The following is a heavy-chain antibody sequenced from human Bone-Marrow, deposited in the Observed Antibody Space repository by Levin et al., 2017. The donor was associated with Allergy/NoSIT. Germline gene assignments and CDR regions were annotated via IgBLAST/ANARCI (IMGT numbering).Heavy chain of an antibody. CDR1: GFTFSTYE. CDR2: INADVVTT. Sequence: GGSLRLSCAASGFTFSTYEMIWVRQAPAKGLEWVAKINADVVTTHYVDSVKGRFTVSRDNAKNSLYLQMSSLRAEDTAVYYCARRLPYYGMDVWGQGTTVTVSS. V-gene: IGHV3-48*03. J-gene: IGHJ6*02. CDR3: ARRLPYYGMDV.